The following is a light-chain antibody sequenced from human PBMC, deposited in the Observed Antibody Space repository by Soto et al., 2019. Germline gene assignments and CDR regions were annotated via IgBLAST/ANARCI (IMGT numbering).Light chain of an antibody. CDR3: QHYYTYPWT. V-gene: IGKV1-8*01. Sequence: AIRMTQSPSSLSASTGDRVTITCRASQDISDYLVWYQKKQGKAPKVLINAASTLQGGVSSRFSGSRSGTDFTLTINSLQSEDFATYYRQHYYTYPWTFGQGTKVEV. CDR2: AAS. CDR1: QDISDY. J-gene: IGKJ1*01.